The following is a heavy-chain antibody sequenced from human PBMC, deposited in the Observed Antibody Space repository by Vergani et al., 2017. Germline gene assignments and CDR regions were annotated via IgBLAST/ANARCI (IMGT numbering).Heavy chain of an antibody. V-gene: IGHV4-61*02. CDR3: ARDSGSYSYFDY. D-gene: IGHD1-26*01. CDR1: GGSISSGSYY. J-gene: IGHJ4*02. CDR2: IYTSGST. Sequence: QVQLQESGPGLVKPSQTLSLTCTVSGGSISSGSYYWSWIRQPAGKGLGWIGRIYTSGSTNYNPSLKSRVTITVDTSKNQFSLKLSSVTDADTAVYYCARDSGSYSYFDYWGQGTLVTGSS.